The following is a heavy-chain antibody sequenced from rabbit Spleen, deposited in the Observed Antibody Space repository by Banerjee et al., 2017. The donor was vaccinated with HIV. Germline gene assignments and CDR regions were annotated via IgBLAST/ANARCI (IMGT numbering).Heavy chain of an antibody. CDR1: GFDFSSNA. D-gene: IGHD8-1*01. CDR3: ARDAGSYDYIDVYFNL. Sequence: QSLEESGGDLVKPGASLTLTCTASGFDFSSNAMYWVRQAPGKGLEWIGCIITGSSGSTYYASWAKGRFTISKTSSTTVTLQMTSLTGADTATYFCARDAGSYDYIDVYFNLWGPGTLVTVS. J-gene: IGHJ4*01. V-gene: IGHV1S40*01. CDR2: IITGSSGST.